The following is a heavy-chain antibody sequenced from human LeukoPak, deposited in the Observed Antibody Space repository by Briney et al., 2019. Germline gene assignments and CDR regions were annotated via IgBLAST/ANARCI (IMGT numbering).Heavy chain of an antibody. Sequence: GRSLRLSCAASGFTFSSYGMHWVRQAPGKGLEWVAVISYDGSNKYYADSVKGRFTISRDNSKNTLYLQMNSLRAEDTAVYYCAKDRSILWFGELNPGTASSYGMDVWGQGTTVTVSS. J-gene: IGHJ6*02. CDR3: AKDRSILWFGELNPGTASSYGMDV. CDR1: GFTFSSYG. V-gene: IGHV3-30*18. CDR2: ISYDGSNK. D-gene: IGHD3-10*01.